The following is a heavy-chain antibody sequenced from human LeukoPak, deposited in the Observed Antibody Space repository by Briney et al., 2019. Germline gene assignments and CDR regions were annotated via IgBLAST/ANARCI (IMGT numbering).Heavy chain of an antibody. CDR3: ARDTRGESDY. Sequence: NPGGSLRLSCAASGFTFSSYSMNWVRQAPGKGLEWVSSISSSSSYIYYADSVKGRFTIPRDNTKNSLYLQMNSLRAEDTAMYYCARDTRGESDYWGHGTLVTVSS. CDR2: ISSSSSYI. J-gene: IGHJ4*01. V-gene: IGHV3-21*01. CDR1: GFTFSSYS. D-gene: IGHD2-2*01.